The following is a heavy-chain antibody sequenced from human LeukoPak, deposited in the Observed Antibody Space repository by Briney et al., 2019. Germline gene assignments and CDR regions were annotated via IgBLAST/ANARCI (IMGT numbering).Heavy chain of an antibody. CDR2: TRNKANSYTT. J-gene: IGHJ5*02. CDR3: ASAVHYFGSGSLLNWFDP. D-gene: IGHD3-10*01. V-gene: IGHV3-72*01. CDR1: GFTFSSYT. Sequence: GGSLRLSCVASGFTFSSYTMNWVRQAPGKGLEWVGRTRNKANSYTTEYAASVKGRFTISRDDSKNSLYLQMNSLKTEDTAVYYCASAVHYFGSGSLLNWFDPWGQGTLVTVSS.